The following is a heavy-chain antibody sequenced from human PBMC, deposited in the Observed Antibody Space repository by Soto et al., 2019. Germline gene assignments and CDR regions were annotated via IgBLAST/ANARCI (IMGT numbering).Heavy chain of an antibody. J-gene: IGHJ6*02. V-gene: IGHV3-30-3*01. CDR1: GFTFSSYA. CDR2: ISYDGSNK. D-gene: IGHD2-2*02. CDR3: ARGRYCSSTSCYTSSVTTYYGMDV. Sequence: GGSLRLSCAASGFTFSSYAMHWVRQAPGKGLEWVAVISYDGSNKYYADSVKGRFTISRDNSKNTLYLQMNSLRAEDTAVYYCARGRYCSSTSCYTSSVTTYYGMDVWGQGTTVTVSS.